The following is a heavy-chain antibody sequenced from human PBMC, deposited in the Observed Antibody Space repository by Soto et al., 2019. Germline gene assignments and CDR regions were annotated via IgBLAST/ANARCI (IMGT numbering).Heavy chain of an antibody. Sequence: SQTLSLTCAISGDSVSSNSAAWNWIRQSPSRGLGWLGRTYYRSKWYNDYAVSVKSRITINPDTSKNQFSLQLNSVTPEDTAVYYCASSSSSWYSSWFDPWGQGTLVTVSS. CDR3: ASSSSSWYSSWFDP. CDR1: GDSVSSNSAA. J-gene: IGHJ5*02. CDR2: TYYRSKWYN. V-gene: IGHV6-1*01. D-gene: IGHD6-13*01.